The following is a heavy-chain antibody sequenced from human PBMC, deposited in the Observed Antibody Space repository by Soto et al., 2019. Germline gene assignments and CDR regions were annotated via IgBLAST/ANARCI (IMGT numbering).Heavy chain of an antibody. CDR3: ARGSLRVAATPYNWFDP. Sequence: SDTLSLTCTVSGGSISSGGYYWSWIRQHPGKGLEWIGYIYYSGSTYYNPSLKSRVTISVDTSKNQFSLKLSSVTAADTAVYYCARGSLRVAATPYNWFDPWGQGTLVTVSS. CDR2: IYYSGST. J-gene: IGHJ5*02. V-gene: IGHV4-31*03. CDR1: GGSISSGGYY. D-gene: IGHD2-15*01.